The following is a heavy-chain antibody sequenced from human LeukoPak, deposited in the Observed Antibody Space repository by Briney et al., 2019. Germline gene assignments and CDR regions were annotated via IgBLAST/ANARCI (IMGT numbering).Heavy chain of an antibody. J-gene: IGHJ5*02. CDR3: ARGRYLDWLGSYNWFDP. Sequence: ASVKVSCKASGYTFTSYDINWARQATGQGLEWMGWMNPNSGNTGYAQKFQGRGTMTRNTSISTAYMELSCLRSEETAVYCCARGRYLDWLGSYNWFDPWGQGTLVTVSS. CDR2: MNPNSGNT. D-gene: IGHD3-9*01. V-gene: IGHV1-8*01. CDR1: GYTFTSYD.